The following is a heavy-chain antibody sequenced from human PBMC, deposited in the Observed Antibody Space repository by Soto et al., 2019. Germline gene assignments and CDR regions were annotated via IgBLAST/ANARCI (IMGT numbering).Heavy chain of an antibody. J-gene: IGHJ4*02. CDR2: ISWNSGSI. CDR1: GFTFDDYA. CDR3: AKDMGYDLSPLGYFDY. V-gene: IGHV3-9*01. D-gene: IGHD5-12*01. Sequence: GGSLRLSCAASGFTFDDYAMHWVRQAPGKGLEWVSGISWNSGSIGYADSVKGRFTISRDNAKNSLYLQMNSLRSEDTALYYCAKDMGYDLSPLGYFDYWGQGT.